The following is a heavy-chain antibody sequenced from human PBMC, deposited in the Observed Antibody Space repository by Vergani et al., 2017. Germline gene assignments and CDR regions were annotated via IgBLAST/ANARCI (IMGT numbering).Heavy chain of an antibody. V-gene: IGHV3-48*03. D-gene: IGHD1/OR15-1a*01. CDR1: GFTFSSYE. J-gene: IGHJ4*02. Sequence: EVQLVESGGGLVQPGGSLRLSCAASGFTFSSYEMNWVRQAPGKGLEWVSYISSSGSTIYYADSVKGRFTISRDNAKNSLYLQMNSLRAEDTAVYYCAKSGRVEQAWASDYWGQGTLVTVSS. CDR3: AKSGRVEQAWASDY. CDR2: ISSSGSTI.